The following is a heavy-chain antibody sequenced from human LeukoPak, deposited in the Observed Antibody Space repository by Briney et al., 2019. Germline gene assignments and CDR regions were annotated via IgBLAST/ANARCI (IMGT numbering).Heavy chain of an antibody. CDR1: GFTFSSYW. CDR3: AKTKWELAIDY. D-gene: IGHD1-26*01. Sequence: PGGSLRLSCAASGFTFSSYWMSWVRQAPGKGLEWVANIKQDGSEKYYVDSVKGRFTISRDNAKNSLYLQMNSLRAEDTAVYYCAKTKWELAIDYWGQGTLVTVSS. J-gene: IGHJ4*02. V-gene: IGHV3-7*01. CDR2: IKQDGSEK.